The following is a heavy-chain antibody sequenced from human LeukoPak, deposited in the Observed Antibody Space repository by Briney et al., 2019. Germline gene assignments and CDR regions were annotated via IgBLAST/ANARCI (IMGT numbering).Heavy chain of an antibody. CDR1: GGSISSGDYY. CDR2: IYYSGST. D-gene: IGHD2-15*01. CDR3: ARHLHSIVVAWFDP. J-gene: IGHJ5*02. Sequence: SETLSLTCTVSGGSISSGDYYWSWIRQPPGTGLEWIGYIYYSGSTYYNPSLKSRVTISVDTSKNQFSLKLSSVTAADTAVYYCARHLHSIVVAWFDPWGQGTLVTVSS. V-gene: IGHV4-30-4*01.